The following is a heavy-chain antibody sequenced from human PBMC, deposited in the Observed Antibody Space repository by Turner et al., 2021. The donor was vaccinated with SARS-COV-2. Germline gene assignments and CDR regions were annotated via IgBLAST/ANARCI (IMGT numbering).Heavy chain of an antibody. J-gene: IGHJ1*01. V-gene: IGHV4-39*02. CDR3: ARDGGEPPRYFQH. CDR1: VGPISSRSYY. D-gene: IGHD2-21*01. Sequence: PPLQESGPGLVKTSETLSLTCCVSVGPISSRSYYWSWIRQPPGKGLGWIWIIDYRWSTYDHPSLKSRFIISVDTSKNQFSRNLSSVTAADTAVDYCARDGGEPPRYFQHWGQGTLVTVSS. CDR2: IDYRWST.